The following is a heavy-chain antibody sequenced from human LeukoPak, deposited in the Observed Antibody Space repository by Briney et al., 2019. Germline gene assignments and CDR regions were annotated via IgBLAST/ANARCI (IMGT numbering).Heavy chain of an antibody. D-gene: IGHD4-23*01. V-gene: IGHV1-24*01. CDR1: GYTLTELF. CDR2: FDPEDGEA. Sequence: ASVKVSCKVSGYTLTELFMHWVRQAPGKGLEWMGGFDPEDGEAIYAQKFQGRVTMTEDTSTDTAYMELSSLRSEDTAVYYCATRNRDYGGNSYAFDIWGQGTMVTVSS. J-gene: IGHJ3*02. CDR3: ATRNRDYGGNSYAFDI.